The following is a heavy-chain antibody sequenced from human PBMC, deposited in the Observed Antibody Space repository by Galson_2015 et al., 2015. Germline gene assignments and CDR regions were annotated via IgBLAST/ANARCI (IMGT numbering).Heavy chain of an antibody. V-gene: IGHV3-74*01. CDR1: GFTFSSYW. J-gene: IGHJ4*02. CDR3: VRGNSGYGNFDY. Sequence: SLRLSCAASGFTFSSYWMHWVRQAPGKGLVWVSRIYTDASSASSADFVKGRFTISRDDAKSTLYLQMNSLRAEDTAVYYCVRGNSGYGNFDYWGQGILVTVSS. CDR2: IYTDASSA. D-gene: IGHD5-18*01.